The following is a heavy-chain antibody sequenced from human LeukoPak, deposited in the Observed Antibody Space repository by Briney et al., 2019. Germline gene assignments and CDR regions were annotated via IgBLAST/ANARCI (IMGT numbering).Heavy chain of an antibody. J-gene: IGHJ6*02. CDR1: GFTFSSYG. CDR3: ARGYYGMDV. Sequence: GRSLRLSCAASGFTFSSYGMPWVRQAPGKGLEWVAVIWYDGSNKYYADSVKGRFTISRDNSKNTLYLQMNSLRAEDTAVYYCARGYYGMDVWGQGTTVTVSS. V-gene: IGHV3-33*01. CDR2: IWYDGSNK.